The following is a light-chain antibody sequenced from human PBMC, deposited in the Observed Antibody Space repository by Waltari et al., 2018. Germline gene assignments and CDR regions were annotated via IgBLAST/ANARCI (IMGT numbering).Light chain of an antibody. Sequence: DIVMTQSRASLSVSPGEGVTLSCRASESVSTNVAWYRQKPGQAPGLLIYGASTRATGIPARFSGSGSGTEFTLTISSMQSEDFAVYYCQQYNHLPPYSFGQGTKLEIK. J-gene: IGKJ2*03. CDR2: GAS. CDR1: ESVSTN. V-gene: IGKV3-15*01. CDR3: QQYNHLPPYS.